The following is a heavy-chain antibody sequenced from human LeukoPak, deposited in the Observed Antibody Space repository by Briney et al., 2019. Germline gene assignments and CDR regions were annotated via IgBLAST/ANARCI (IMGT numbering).Heavy chain of an antibody. CDR3: AGITMVREQKAGFDP. CDR2: ISSSGSTI. J-gene: IGHJ5*02. Sequence: GGSLRLSCAASGFTFSSYEMNWVRQAPGKGLEWVSYISSSGSTIYYADSVKGRFTISRDNAKNSLYLQMNSLRAEDTAVYYCAGITMVREQKAGFDPWGQGTLVTVSS. D-gene: IGHD3-10*01. CDR1: GFTFSSYE. V-gene: IGHV3-48*03.